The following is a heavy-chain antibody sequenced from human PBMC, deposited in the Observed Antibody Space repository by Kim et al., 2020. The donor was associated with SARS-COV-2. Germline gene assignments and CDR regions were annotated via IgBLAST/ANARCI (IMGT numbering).Heavy chain of an antibody. CDR3: ARGDHRITMGYYYYGMDV. J-gene: IGHJ6*02. D-gene: IGHD3-10*01. Sequence: ASVKVSCKASGYTFTGYYMHWVRQAPGQGLEWMGWINPNSGGTNYAQKFQGRVTMTRDTSISTAYMELSRLRSDDTAVYYCARGDHRITMGYYYYGMDVWGQGTTVTVSS. V-gene: IGHV1-2*02. CDR2: INPNSGGT. CDR1: GYTFTGYY.